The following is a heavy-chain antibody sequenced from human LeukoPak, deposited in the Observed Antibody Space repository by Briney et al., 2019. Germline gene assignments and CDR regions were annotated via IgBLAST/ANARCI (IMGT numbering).Heavy chain of an antibody. CDR3: ARNRVGATMTTADY. Sequence: ASVKVSCKASGYTFTGYYMHWVRQAPGQGLEWMGWINPNSGGTNYAQKFQGRVTMTRDTSISTAYMELSRLRSDDTAVYYCARNRVGATMTTADYWGQGTLVTVSS. J-gene: IGHJ4*02. D-gene: IGHD1-26*01. CDR2: INPNSGGT. V-gene: IGHV1-2*02. CDR1: GYTFTGYY.